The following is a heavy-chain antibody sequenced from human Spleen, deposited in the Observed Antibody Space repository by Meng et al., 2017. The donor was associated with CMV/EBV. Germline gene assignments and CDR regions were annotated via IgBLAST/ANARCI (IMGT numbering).Heavy chain of an antibody. CDR2: ISSSSYI. D-gene: IGHD3-9*01. V-gene: IGHV3-21*01. Sequence: GESLKISCAASGFTFSSYSMNWVRQAPGKGLEWVSSISSSSYIYYADSVKGRFTISRDNAKNSLYLQMNSLRAEDTAVYYCASDTYYDILTGYQPYYFDYWGQGTLVTVSS. J-gene: IGHJ4*02. CDR1: GFTFSSYS. CDR3: ASDTYYDILTGYQPYYFDY.